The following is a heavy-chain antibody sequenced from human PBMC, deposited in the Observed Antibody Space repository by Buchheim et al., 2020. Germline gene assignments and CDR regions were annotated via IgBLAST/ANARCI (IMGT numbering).Heavy chain of an antibody. D-gene: IGHD1-26*01. Sequence: QVQLVESGGGVVQPGRSLRLSCAASGFTFSSYGMHWVRQAPGKGLEWVAVIWYDGINKYYADSVKGRFTISKDNSKNTLYLQMNSLRAEDTAVYYCAREREIRQWEPYFDYWGQGTL. CDR3: AREREIRQWEPYFDY. CDR2: IWYDGINK. J-gene: IGHJ4*02. CDR1: GFTFSSYG. V-gene: IGHV3-33*01.